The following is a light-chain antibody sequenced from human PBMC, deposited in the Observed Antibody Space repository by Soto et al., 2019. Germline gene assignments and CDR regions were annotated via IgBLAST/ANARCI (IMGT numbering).Light chain of an antibody. CDR2: AAS. J-gene: IGKJ3*01. CDR1: QGISNY. V-gene: IGKV1-27*01. CDR3: QKYSSVPV. Sequence: DIQMTQSPSSLSASVGDRVTITCRASQGISNYVAWYQQKPGKPPKLLIYAASTLQSGVPSRFSGSGSGTDFTVTINSLQPDDVATYSCQKYSSVPVFGPGTKVDIK.